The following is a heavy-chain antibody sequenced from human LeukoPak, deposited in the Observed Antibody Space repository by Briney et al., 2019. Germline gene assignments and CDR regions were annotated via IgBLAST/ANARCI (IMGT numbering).Heavy chain of an antibody. CDR1: GFTFDDYA. D-gene: IGHD2-2*01. V-gene: IGHV3-74*01. Sequence: GGSLRLSCAASGFTFDDYAMHWVRQAPGKGLVWVSQINSDGNSTNYADSVKGRFTVSRDNAKNTLYLQMNSLRAEDTAVYYCARTEYCSPTSCKYASFWGQGTMVTVSS. J-gene: IGHJ3*01. CDR2: INSDGNST. CDR3: ARTEYCSPTSCKYASF.